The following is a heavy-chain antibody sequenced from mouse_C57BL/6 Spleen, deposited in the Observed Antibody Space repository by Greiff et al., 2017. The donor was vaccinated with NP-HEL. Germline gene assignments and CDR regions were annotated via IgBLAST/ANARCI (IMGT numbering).Heavy chain of an antibody. V-gene: IGHV1-63*01. CDR2: IYPGGGYT. CDR1: GYTFTNYW. J-gene: IGHJ4*01. Sequence: VQGVESGAELVRPGTSVKMSCKASGYTFTNYWIGWAKQRPGHGLEWIGDIYPGGGYTNYNEKFKGKATLTADKSSSTAYMQFSSLTSEDSAIYYCARKSYAMDYWGQGTSVTVSS. CDR3: ARKSYAMDY.